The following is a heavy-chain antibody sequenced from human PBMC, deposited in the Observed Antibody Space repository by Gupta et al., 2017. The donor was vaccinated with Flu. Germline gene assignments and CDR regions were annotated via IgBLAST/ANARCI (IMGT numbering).Heavy chain of an antibody. V-gene: IGHV3-15*01. D-gene: IGHD3-16*01. Sequence: VHLVESGGGLATPGGSLRLSCGASGFTFTNAWMSWVRQAPGKGLEWVGRVKIKTDGGTTDYAAPVKGRFTISRDDARNTLFLPMNSLNTEDTAVYYGATEGTGDESYYFDYWGQCTLVTVSS. CDR2: VKIKTDGGTT. CDR1: GFTFTNAW. J-gene: IGHJ4*02. CDR3: ATEGTGDESYYFDY.